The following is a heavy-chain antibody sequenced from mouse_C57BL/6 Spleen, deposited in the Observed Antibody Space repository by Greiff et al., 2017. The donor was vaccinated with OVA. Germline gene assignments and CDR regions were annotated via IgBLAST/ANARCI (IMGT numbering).Heavy chain of an antibody. CDR3: ARKGWYFDV. CDR1: GYTFTDYY. CDR2: INPNNGGT. Sequence: EVQLQQSGPELVKPGASVKISCTASGYTFTDYYMNWVKQSHGKSLEWIGDINPNNGGTSYNQKFKGKATLTVDKSSSTAYMELRSLTSEDSAVYYCARKGWYFDVWGTGTTVTVSS. J-gene: IGHJ1*03. V-gene: IGHV1-26*01.